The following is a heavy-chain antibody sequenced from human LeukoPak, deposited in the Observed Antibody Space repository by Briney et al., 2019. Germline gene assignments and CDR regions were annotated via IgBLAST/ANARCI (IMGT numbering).Heavy chain of an antibody. CDR3: ARDPYSGLFDY. CDR1: GFTFSSYS. D-gene: IGHD4-11*01. Sequence: PGGSLRLSCAASGFTFSSYSMNWVRQAPGKGLGWVSSISSSSSYIYYADSVKGRFTISRDNAKNSLHLQMNSLRAEDTAVYYCARDPYSGLFDYWGQGTLVTVSS. CDR2: ISSSSSYI. J-gene: IGHJ4*02. V-gene: IGHV3-21*01.